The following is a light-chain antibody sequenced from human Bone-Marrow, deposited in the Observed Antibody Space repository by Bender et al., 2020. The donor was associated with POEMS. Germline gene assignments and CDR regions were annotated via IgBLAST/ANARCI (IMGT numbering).Light chain of an antibody. V-gene: IGLV2-23*01. Sequence: QSALTQPASVSGSPGQSITISCTGTSSDVGSYNLVSWYQQHPGKAPKLMIYEGSERPSGVSTRFSGSKSGNTASLTISGLQAEDEANYYCCSYAGRYTFYVFGTGTAVTVL. CDR2: EGS. CDR1: SSDVGSYNL. J-gene: IGLJ1*01. CDR3: CSYAGRYTFYV.